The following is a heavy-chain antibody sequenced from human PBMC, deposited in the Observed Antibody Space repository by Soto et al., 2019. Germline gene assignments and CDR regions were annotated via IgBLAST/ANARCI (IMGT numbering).Heavy chain of an antibody. CDR1: GGSITSSY. J-gene: IGHJ6*02. CDR2: IYDTGISGYTPST. Sequence: SETLSLTCTVSGGSITSSYWSWIRRPPGKGLEWIAYIYDTGISGYTPSTSYNPSLKSRVTMSVDTSKSQFSLKLTSVTAADTAVYYCARGEDAFFYHGLDVWGQGITVTVSS. V-gene: IGHV4-59*01. CDR3: ARGEDAFFYHGLDV.